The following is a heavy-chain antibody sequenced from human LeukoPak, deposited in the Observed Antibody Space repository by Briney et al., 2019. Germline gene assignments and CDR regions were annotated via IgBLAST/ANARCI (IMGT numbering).Heavy chain of an antibody. CDR2: IWYDGSQR. Sequence: GMSLRLSCAASGFTFSSLGMHWVRQAPGKGLECLAVIWYDGSQRYHAGSVKGRFTISRDNSKNPVYLQMNSMRAEDTALYYCARYRSGTNDYWGRGTLVIVSS. D-gene: IGHD1-14*01. J-gene: IGHJ4*02. CDR1: GFTFSSLG. V-gene: IGHV3-33*01. CDR3: ARYRSGTNDY.